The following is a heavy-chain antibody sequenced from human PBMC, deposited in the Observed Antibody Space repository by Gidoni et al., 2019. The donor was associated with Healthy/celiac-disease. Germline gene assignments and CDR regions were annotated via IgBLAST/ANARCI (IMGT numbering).Heavy chain of an antibody. CDR2: IDPSDSYT. CDR3: ARHPRYNWNQSPFDP. V-gene: IGHV5-10-1*03. J-gene: IGHJ5*02. Sequence: DVHLVHSGSEVKKHGESLSISCKGSGYSFTSYWISWVCQMPGKGLERMGRIDPSDSYTNYSPSFQGHVTISADKSISTAYLQWSSLKASDNAMYYCARHPRYNWNQSPFDPWGQGTLVTVSS. D-gene: IGHD1-20*01. CDR1: GYSFTSYW.